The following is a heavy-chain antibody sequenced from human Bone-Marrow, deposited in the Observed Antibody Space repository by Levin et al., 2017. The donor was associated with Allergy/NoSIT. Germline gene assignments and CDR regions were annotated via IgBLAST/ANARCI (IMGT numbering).Heavy chain of an antibody. CDR2: ISTGGGPI. V-gene: IGHV3-11*01. J-gene: IGHJ3*02. D-gene: IGHD2-15*01. CDR3: VGGFEN. CDR1: GFTFSDSY. Sequence: LSLTCATSGFTFSDSYMSWIRQAPGKGLEFVSYISTGGGPIYYADSVKGRFTISRDDAKKSLYLQMNSLRVEDTAIYYCVGGFENWGQGTMVIVSS.